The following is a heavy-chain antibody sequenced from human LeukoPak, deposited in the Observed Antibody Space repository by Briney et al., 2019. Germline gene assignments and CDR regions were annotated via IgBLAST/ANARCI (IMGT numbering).Heavy chain of an antibody. J-gene: IGHJ4*02. Sequence: PGGSLRLSCAASGFTFSNGWMSWVRQAPGKGLEWVGRIKSKTDGGTDYAAPVKGRFSISRDDLKKTLYLEMNSLKTEDTGVYYCTTDSRYSGYDNWGQGTLVTVSS. V-gene: IGHV3-15*01. CDR1: GFTFSNGW. CDR2: IKSKTDGGT. CDR3: TTDSRYSGYDN. D-gene: IGHD5-12*01.